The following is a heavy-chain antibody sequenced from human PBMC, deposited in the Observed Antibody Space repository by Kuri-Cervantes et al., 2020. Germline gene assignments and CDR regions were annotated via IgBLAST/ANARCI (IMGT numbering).Heavy chain of an antibody. CDR2: ISSSSSYI. J-gene: IGHJ6*02. Sequence: GESLKISCAASGFTFSSYSMNWVRQAPGKGLEWVSSISSSSSYIYYADSVKGRLTISRDNAKNSLYLQMNSLGAEDTAVYYCARDKGEGQWLRTHKGNHQLGSNSYGMDVWGQGTTVTVSS. CDR1: GFTFSSYS. CDR3: ARDKGEGQWLRTHKGNHQLGSNSYGMDV. D-gene: IGHD6-19*01. V-gene: IGHV3-21*01.